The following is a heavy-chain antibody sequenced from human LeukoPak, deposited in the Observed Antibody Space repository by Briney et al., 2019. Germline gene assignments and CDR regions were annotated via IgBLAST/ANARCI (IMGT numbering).Heavy chain of an antibody. CDR2: ISYDGSNK. V-gene: IGHV3-30*04. Sequence: PGGSLRLSCAASGFTFSSYAMHWVRQAPGKGLEWVAVISYDGSNKYYADSVKGRFTISRDNSKNTLYLQMNSLRAEDTAVYYCARDGVEYYYDTEFDYWGQGTLVTVSS. CDR1: GFTFSSYA. J-gene: IGHJ4*02. CDR3: ARDGVEYYYDTEFDY. D-gene: IGHD3-22*01.